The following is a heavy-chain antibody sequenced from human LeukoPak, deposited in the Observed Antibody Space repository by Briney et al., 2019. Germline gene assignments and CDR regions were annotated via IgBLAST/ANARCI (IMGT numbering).Heavy chain of an antibody. D-gene: IGHD5-18*01. CDR2: IRSKAYGGTT. V-gene: IGHV3-49*04. CDR3: TRGPRQLWLYYGMDV. Sequence: GRSLRLSCTASGFTFGDHAMSWVRQAPGEGLEWVGFIRSKAYGGTTEYAASVKGRFTISRDDSKSIAYLQMNSLKTEDTAVYYCTRGPRQLWLYYGMDVWGQGTTVIVSS. J-gene: IGHJ6*02. CDR1: GFTFGDHA.